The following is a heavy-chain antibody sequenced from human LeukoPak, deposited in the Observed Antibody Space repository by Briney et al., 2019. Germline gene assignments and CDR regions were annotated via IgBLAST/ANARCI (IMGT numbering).Heavy chain of an antibody. Sequence: SETLSLTCTVSGGSISSYYWSWIRQPPGKGLERIGYIYYSGSTNYNPSLKSRVTLSVDTSKNQFSLKLSSVTAADTAVYYCARGGGSGYSYGWGQGTLVTVSS. J-gene: IGHJ4*02. D-gene: IGHD5-18*01. V-gene: IGHV4-59*01. CDR2: IYYSGST. CDR1: GGSISSYY. CDR3: ARGGGSGYSYG.